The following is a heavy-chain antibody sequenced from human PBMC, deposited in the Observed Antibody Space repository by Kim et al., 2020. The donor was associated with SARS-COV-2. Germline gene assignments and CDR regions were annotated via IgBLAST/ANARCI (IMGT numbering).Heavy chain of an antibody. CDR1: GFNFGTFD. D-gene: IGHD5-12*01. V-gene: IGHV3-23*01. Sequence: GGSLRLSCAASGFNFGTFDLSWVRQPPGKGLKWVPVIKGLDDSPYNPAPVKGRSTVSRASARNPLFLQMNTLRPDAPAIYYCVKGAWLDFSGAGTPVTV. J-gene: IGHJ4*02. CDR2: IKGLDDSP. CDR3: VKGAWLDF.